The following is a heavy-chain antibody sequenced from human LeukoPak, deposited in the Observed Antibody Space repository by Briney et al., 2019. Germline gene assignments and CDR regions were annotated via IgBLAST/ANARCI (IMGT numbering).Heavy chain of an antibody. D-gene: IGHD3-22*01. J-gene: IGHJ3*02. CDR1: GITFSSYA. Sequence: PGGSLRLSCAASGITFSSYAMSWVRQAPGKCLEWVSAISGSGGSTNSADSVKGRFTISRDKYKNTLYLQMNGLRAEDTAVYYCAKDYYYDSSGYLSAFDIWGQGTMVTVSS. V-gene: IGHV3-23*01. CDR3: AKDYYYDSSGYLSAFDI. CDR2: ISGSGGST.